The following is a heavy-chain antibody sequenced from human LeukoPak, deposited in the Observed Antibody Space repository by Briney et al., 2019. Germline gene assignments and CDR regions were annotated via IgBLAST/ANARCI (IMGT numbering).Heavy chain of an antibody. D-gene: IGHD2-15*01. Sequence: PSETLSLTCTVSGGSISSYYWSWIRQPPGKGLKGIGYIYYSGRTNYNPSLKSRVTISVDTSKNQFSLNLSSVTAADTAVYYCARRCSGGSCYTYWGQGTLVTVSS. V-gene: IGHV4-59*08. CDR3: ARRCSGGSCYTY. CDR1: GGSISSYY. J-gene: IGHJ4*02. CDR2: IYYSGRT.